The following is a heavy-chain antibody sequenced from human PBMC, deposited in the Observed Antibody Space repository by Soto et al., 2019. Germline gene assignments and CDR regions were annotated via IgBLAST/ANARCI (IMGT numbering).Heavy chain of an antibody. CDR1: GGTFSSYT. D-gene: IGHD2-2*01. Sequence: QVQLVQSGAEVKKPGSSVKVSCKASGGTFSSYTISWVRQAPGQGLGWMGRIIPILGIANYAQKFQGRVTITADKSTSTAYMELSRLRSEDTAVYYCRGVVPAAKYNWFDPWGQGTLVTVSS. J-gene: IGHJ5*02. CDR2: IIPILGIA. CDR3: RGVVPAAKYNWFDP. V-gene: IGHV1-69*02.